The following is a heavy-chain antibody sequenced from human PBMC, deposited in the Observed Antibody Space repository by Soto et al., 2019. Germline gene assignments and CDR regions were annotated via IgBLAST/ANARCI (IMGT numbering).Heavy chain of an antibody. CDR2: IFYSGST. D-gene: IGHD3-9*01. Sequence: SETLSLTCNVSGASMRSYYWTWMRLSPGRGLEWIGDIFYSGSTNLNPSLRSRLSISIDTSKNKFSLMLNSVTAADTAVYYCARDLRCCGLDVWGQGTTVTVSS. J-gene: IGHJ6*02. CDR1: GASMRSYY. CDR3: ARDLRCCGLDV. V-gene: IGHV4-59*01.